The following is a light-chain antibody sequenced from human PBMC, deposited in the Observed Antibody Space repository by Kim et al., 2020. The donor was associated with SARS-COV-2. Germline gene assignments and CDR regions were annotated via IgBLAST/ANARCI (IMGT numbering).Light chain of an antibody. J-gene: IGKJ4*01. Sequence: ASVGDRVARTGRGSQNVYTWLAWYQRRPGKAPQVLIDDASNLESGVPSRFSGSGSGTEFTLTINGLQPDDFATYYCQQYNDQELTFGGGTKVDIK. V-gene: IGKV1-5*01. CDR3: QQYNDQELT. CDR2: DAS. CDR1: QNVYTW.